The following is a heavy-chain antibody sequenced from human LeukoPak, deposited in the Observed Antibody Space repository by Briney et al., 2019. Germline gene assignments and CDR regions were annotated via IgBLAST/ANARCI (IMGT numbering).Heavy chain of an antibody. D-gene: IGHD2-21*02. CDR2: ISYDGSNK. V-gene: IGHV3-30*04. CDR3: AKDVSTSCRGDCPVDY. Sequence: GGSLRLSCAASGFTFSSYAMHWVRQAPGKGLEWVAVISYDGSNKYYADSVKGRFTISRDNAKNTLYLQMNSLRAEDTAVYYCAKDVSTSCRGDCPVDYWGQGSLVTVSS. CDR1: GFTFSSYA. J-gene: IGHJ4*02.